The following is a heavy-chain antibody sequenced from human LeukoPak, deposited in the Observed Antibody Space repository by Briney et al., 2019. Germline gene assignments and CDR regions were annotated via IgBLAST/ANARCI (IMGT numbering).Heavy chain of an antibody. CDR2: ISAYSGNR. V-gene: IGHV1-18*01. CDR1: GYTFTNYG. D-gene: IGHD2/OR15-2a*01. J-gene: IGHJ5*02. Sequence: ASVKVSCKASGYTFTNYGISWVRQAPGQGLEWMGWISAYSGNRNYAQKLQGRVTMTTDTSTSTAYMELRSLRSDDTAVYYCARDPGNSPSPAWFDPWGQGTLVTVSS. CDR3: ARDPGNSPSPAWFDP.